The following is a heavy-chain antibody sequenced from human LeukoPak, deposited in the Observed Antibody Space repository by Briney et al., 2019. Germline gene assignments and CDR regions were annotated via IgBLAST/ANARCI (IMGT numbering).Heavy chain of an antibody. J-gene: IGHJ1*01. Sequence: ASVKVSCKASGYTFTSYGISWVRQAPGQGLGWIVWISAYNGNTNYAQKLQGRVTMTTGTSTSTAYMELRSLRSDDTAVYYCARWLPAEYFQHWGQGTLVTVSS. D-gene: IGHD6-19*01. CDR2: ISAYNGNT. V-gene: IGHV1-18*01. CDR3: ARWLPAEYFQH. CDR1: GYTFTSYG.